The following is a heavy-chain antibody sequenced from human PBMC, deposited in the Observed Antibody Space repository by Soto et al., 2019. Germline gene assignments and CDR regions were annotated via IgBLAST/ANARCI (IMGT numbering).Heavy chain of an antibody. CDR3: ARSATTEKELWYFDL. D-gene: IGHD1-1*01. CDR2: IWYDGSNK. J-gene: IGHJ2*01. V-gene: IGHV3-33*01. CDR1: GFTFSSYG. Sequence: QVQLVESGGGVVQPGRSLRLSCAASGFTFSSYGMHWVRQAPGKGLEWVAVIWYDGSNKYYADSVKGRFTISRDNSKNTLYLQMNSLRAEDTAVYYCARSATTEKELWYFDLWGRGTLVTVSS.